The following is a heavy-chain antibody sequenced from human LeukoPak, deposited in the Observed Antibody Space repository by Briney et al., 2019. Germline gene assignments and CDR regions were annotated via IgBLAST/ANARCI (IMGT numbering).Heavy chain of an antibody. CDR1: GCSITTYY. CDR3: VGKKLWFGEAI. D-gene: IGHD3-10*01. CDR2: MYSSGTT. V-gene: IGHV4-59*01. J-gene: IGHJ3*02. Sequence: SETLSLTCSVSGCSITTYYWNWIRQPPGKGLEWIGHMYSSGTTSYNPYLKSRGAISVDASKNQSALMESTVTAADTTVYYCVGKKLWFGEAIWSQGTTVTVSS.